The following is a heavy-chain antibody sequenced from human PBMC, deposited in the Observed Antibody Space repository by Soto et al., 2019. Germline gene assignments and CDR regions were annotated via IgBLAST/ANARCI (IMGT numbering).Heavy chain of an antibody. CDR2: ISYDGKNI. CDR1: GFTFRYYG. V-gene: IGHV3-30*18. D-gene: IGHD5-12*01. Sequence: QVQLVESGGGVVQPGRSLRLSCAASGFTFRYYGMNWVRQAPGKGLEWVSFISYDGKNIDFADSVKGRFTVSRDNSNNMLYLQMNSLRGEDAAVYYVSKAHRSAYDPGYYGMDVWGQGTTVSVSS. J-gene: IGHJ6*02. CDR3: SKAHRSAYDPGYYGMDV.